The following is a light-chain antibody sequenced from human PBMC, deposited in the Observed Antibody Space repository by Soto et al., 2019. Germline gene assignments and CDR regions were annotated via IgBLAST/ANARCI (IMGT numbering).Light chain of an antibody. CDR1: QSLSSS. Sequence: VLTQSPGTLSVSPGEGATLSCRASQSLSSSLAWYQQKPGQAPRLLIYGASTRATGIPARFSGSGSGTEFTLTISSLLSEDFAVYYCQQYKNWPPITFGQGTKVDI. CDR3: QQYKNWPPIT. V-gene: IGKV3-15*01. CDR2: GAS. J-gene: IGKJ1*01.